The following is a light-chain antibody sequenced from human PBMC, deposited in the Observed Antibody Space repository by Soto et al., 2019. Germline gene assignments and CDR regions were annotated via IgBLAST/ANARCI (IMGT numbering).Light chain of an antibody. CDR2: KAS. CDR1: QTISSW. J-gene: IGKJ1*01. CDR3: QHYNSYSEA. V-gene: IGKV1-5*03. Sequence: DIQMTQSPSTLSGSVVDRVTITCRASQTISSWLAWYQQKPGKAPKLLIYKASTLKSGVPSRFSGSGSGTEFPIPIRSLQPDDFAPYYCQHYNSYSEAFGQGAQGDI.